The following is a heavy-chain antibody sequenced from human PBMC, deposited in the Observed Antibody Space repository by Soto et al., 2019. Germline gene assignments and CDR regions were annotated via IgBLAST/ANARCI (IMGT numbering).Heavy chain of an antibody. J-gene: IGHJ4*02. CDR1: GFAFSSYS. Sequence: GGSLRLSCAASGFAFSSYSMTWVRQAPGKGLEWVSGIGNSGDTTYYADSVKGRFTISRDNSKNTLYLQMISLRGEDTAVYYCAKPVFGPGSPDYWGQGILVTVSS. D-gene: IGHD3-10*01. CDR3: AKPVFGPGSPDY. CDR2: IGNSGDTT. V-gene: IGHV3-23*01.